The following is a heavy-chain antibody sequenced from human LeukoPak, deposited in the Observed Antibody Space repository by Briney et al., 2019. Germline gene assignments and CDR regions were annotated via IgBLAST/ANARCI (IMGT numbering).Heavy chain of an antibody. Sequence: ASVKVSCKASGGTFISYAISWVRQAPGQGLEWMGGIIPIFGTANYAQKLQGRVTMTTDTSTSTAYMELRSLRSDDTAVYYCARDELTYYDFWSGYYSRRPSFDYWGQGTLVTVSS. CDR1: GGTFISYA. J-gene: IGHJ4*02. V-gene: IGHV1-69*05. CDR3: ARDELTYYDFWSGYYSRRPSFDY. CDR2: IIPIFGTA. D-gene: IGHD3-3*01.